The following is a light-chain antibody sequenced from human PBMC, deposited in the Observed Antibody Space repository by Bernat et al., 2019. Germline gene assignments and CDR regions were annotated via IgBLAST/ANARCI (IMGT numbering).Light chain of an antibody. Sequence: SASIGDKVTVTCRASQDISTYLALYQQKPGKAPKLLIHSISSLQSGVPSRFSGSGSGTEFILTISSLQAEDFATYKCQQYHNLTYSFGQGT. CDR1: QDISTY. CDR2: SIS. J-gene: IGKJ2*03. CDR3: QQYHNLTYS. V-gene: IGKV1-16*01.